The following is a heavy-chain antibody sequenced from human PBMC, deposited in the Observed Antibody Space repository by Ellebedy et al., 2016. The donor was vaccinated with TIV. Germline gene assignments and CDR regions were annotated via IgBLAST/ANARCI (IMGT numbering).Heavy chain of an antibody. CDR2: ISTNAVYI. CDR3: ARGASITDD. Sequence: GESLKISCAASGFTFRSYQMTWVRQAPGKGLEWVSYISTNAVYIYYADSVKGRFTVSRDNAQNSQYLQMNSLRAEDTAIYYCARGASITDDWGQGTLVTVSS. D-gene: IGHD1-14*01. J-gene: IGHJ4*02. V-gene: IGHV3-48*03. CDR1: GFTFRSYQ.